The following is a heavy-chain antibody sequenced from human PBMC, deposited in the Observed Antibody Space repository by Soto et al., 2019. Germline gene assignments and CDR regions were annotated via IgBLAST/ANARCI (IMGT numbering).Heavy chain of an antibody. CDR2: ISPQTGGT. CDR3: GRGRSGELVIFY. V-gene: IGHV1-2*02. D-gene: IGHD1-26*01. Sequence: ASVKVSCKGSGYTFAGYYIHWVRQTPGQGPEWMGEISPQTGGTKYAQKYQGRVTMTRDTSITTVYMELSNLSPDDTAVYYCGRGRSGELVIFYWGQGTLVTVSS. J-gene: IGHJ4*02. CDR1: GYTFAGYY.